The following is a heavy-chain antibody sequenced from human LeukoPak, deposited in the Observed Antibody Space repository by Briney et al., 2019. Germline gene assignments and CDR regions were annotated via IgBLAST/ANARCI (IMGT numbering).Heavy chain of an antibody. D-gene: IGHD2-8*01. V-gene: IGHV3-30*02. CDR1: GFTFSNYD. CDR2: LRYDGSNK. CDR3: AKEYARAPEYYYYYMDV. Sequence: GGSLRLSCAASGFTFSNYDMHWVRQSPGKGLEWVAFLRYDGSNKNYADSVKGRFTVSRDNFKNTLYLQMNSLRAEGTAVYYCAKEYARAPEYYYYYMDVWGKGTTVTVSS. J-gene: IGHJ6*03.